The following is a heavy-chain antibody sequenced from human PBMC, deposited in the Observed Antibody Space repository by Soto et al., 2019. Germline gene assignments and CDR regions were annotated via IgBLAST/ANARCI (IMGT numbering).Heavy chain of an antibody. Sequence: QVQLVQSGAEVKKPGSSVKVSCKASGGTFSSYAISWVRQAPGQGLEWMGGIIPIFGTANYAQKFQGRVTITADESTSTAYMELSSLRSEDTAVYYWARDPPDYGDPFSGWGWGQGTLVTVSS. V-gene: IGHV1-69*12. D-gene: IGHD4-17*01. J-gene: IGHJ4*02. CDR1: GGTFSSYA. CDR3: ARDPPDYGDPFSGWG. CDR2: IIPIFGTA.